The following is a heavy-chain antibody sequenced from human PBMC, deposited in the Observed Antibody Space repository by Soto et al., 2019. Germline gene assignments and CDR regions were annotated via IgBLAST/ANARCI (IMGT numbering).Heavy chain of an antibody. Sequence: PSEILSLTCTVSGGSISSGDYYWSWIRQPPGKGLEWIGYIYYSGSTSYSPSLKRRVTFSADSSRGHFSLRLNSVTAADTAVYYCARTVLGPDLLADSFVDYYYYMDVWGQGTTVTVSS. CDR2: IYYSGST. J-gene: IGHJ6*03. D-gene: IGHD3-9*01. CDR3: ARTVLGPDLLADSFVDYYYYMDV. CDR1: GGSISSGDYY. V-gene: IGHV4-30-4*02.